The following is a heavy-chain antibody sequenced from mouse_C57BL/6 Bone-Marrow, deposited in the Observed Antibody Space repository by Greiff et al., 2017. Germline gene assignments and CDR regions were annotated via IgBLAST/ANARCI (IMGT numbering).Heavy chain of an antibody. CDR1: GYTFTSYW. J-gene: IGHJ4*01. CDR3: SRKVTYYAMDY. Sequence: QVQLQQPGAELVRPGSSVKLSCKASGYTFTSYWMDWVKQRPGQGLEWIGNIYPSDSETHYNQKFKDKATLTVEKSSNTAYMQLSSLTSEDSAVYYCSRKVTYYAMDYWGQGTSVTVSS. CDR2: IYPSDSET. D-gene: IGHD2-13*01. V-gene: IGHV1-61*01.